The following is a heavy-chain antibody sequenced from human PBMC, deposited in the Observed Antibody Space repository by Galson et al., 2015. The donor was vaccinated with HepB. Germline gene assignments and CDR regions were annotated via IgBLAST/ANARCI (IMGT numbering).Heavy chain of an antibody. Sequence: SVRVSCQASGVTFSSYAISWVRQAPGQGLEWVGGIIPIVGTSYYARKFKGRVTITADYSTRTAYMEMSSLRSEDTAVYYCARGFDGRTTISYYYYYYMDVWGKGTTVTVSS. CDR1: GVTFSSYA. CDR3: ARGFDGRTTISYYYYYYMDV. CDR2: IIPIVGTS. J-gene: IGHJ6*03. V-gene: IGHV1-69*13. D-gene: IGHD2-2*01.